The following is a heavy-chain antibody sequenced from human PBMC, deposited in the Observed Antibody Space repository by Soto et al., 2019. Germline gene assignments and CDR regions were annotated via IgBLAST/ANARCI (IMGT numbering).Heavy chain of an antibody. Sequence: QVQLVESGGGVVQPGRSLRLSCVTSGFTLSDHAMHGVRQHPGKAPEWVALTSDDGTNEFYADSVKGRFTISRDNSQSTVDLQRSSLRSEDTALDYCAKDIGSSSHFNPRNPDLYYGMDVWGQGTRVTVSS. V-gene: IGHV3-30*18. D-gene: IGHD3-10*01. CDR3: AKDIGSSSHFNPRNPDLYYGMDV. CDR2: TSDDGTNE. CDR1: GFTLSDHA. J-gene: IGHJ6*02.